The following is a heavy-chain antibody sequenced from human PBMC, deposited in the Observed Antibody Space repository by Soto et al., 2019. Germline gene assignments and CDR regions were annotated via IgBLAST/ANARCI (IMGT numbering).Heavy chain of an antibody. CDR2: IGWSSNDI. D-gene: IGHD3-16*02. Sequence: EVQLVESGGGLAQPGRSLRLSCAGSGFRFNDYAIHWVRQIPGKGLEWVSSIGWSSNDIGYADSVKGRFTISRDIAKNLLYLQMNSLRFEDSAVYYCTKGVGGYPRYYFDSWGQGTLVTVSS. J-gene: IGHJ4*02. CDR1: GFRFNDYA. CDR3: TKGVGGYPRYYFDS. V-gene: IGHV3-9*01.